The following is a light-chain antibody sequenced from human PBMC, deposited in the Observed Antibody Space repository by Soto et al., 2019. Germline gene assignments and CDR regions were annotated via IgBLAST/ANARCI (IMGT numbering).Light chain of an antibody. CDR3: CSYAGDGVV. Sequence: QPVLTKPASVSGSPGQSIIVSCTGTNSDVGRYDHVSWLQHSPGKAPKVVIYDVNNRPSGVSNRFSGSKSDNTAALTISGLQAEDEGDYYCCSYAGDGVVFGGGTKVTVL. V-gene: IGLV2-23*02. CDR1: NSDVGRYDH. CDR2: DVN. J-gene: IGLJ2*01.